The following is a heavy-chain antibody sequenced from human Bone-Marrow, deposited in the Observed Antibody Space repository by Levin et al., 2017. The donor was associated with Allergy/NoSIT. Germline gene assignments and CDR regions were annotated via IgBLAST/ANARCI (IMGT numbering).Heavy chain of an antibody. CDR3: AKDGRVGTDYEYADS. J-gene: IGHJ4*02. Sequence: GGSLRLSCTASGFAFSTYAMHWVRRAPGKGLEWVALLSIDGRIKSYAASVKARFTFSRANSRNTVYLQMNSLRAGDAAVYYCAKDGRVGTDYEYADSWGQGTLVTVSS. CDR2: LSIDGRIK. D-gene: IGHD3-16*01. V-gene: IGHV3-30*18. CDR1: GFAFSTYA.